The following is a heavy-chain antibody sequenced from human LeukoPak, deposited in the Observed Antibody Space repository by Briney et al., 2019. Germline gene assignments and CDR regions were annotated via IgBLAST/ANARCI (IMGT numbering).Heavy chain of an antibody. J-gene: IGHJ4*02. CDR3: AKGQGYDYGDSIDY. V-gene: IGHV3-23*01. D-gene: IGHD4/OR15-4a*01. CDR1: GFTFSSYA. Sequence: GGSLRLSCAASGFTFSSYAMTWVRQAPGKGLEWVSVINGGGSSYYADSVKGRFTVSRDNSKNTLYLQMNSLRDEDTAVYYCAKGQGYDYGDSIDYWGQGTLVTVSS. CDR2: INGGGSS.